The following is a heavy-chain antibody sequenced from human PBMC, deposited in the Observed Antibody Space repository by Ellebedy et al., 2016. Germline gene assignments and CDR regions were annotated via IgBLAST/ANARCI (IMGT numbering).Heavy chain of an antibody. CDR1: GFTFTSYA. D-gene: IGHD2-15*01. CDR3: ARDKGAGYCSGGTCYSFDY. CDR2: TSYDGSDK. V-gene: IGHV3-30*04. J-gene: IGHJ4*02. Sequence: GESLKISCAASGFTFTSYAMHWVRQAPGKGLEWVAVTSYDGSDKYHADSVKGRFTISRDNSKNTVYLQMNSLRAEDTAVYYCARDKGAGYCSGGTCYSFDYWGQGTPVTVSS.